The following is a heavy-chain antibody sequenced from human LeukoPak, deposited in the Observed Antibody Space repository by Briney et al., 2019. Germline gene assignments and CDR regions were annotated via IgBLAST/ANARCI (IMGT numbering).Heavy chain of an antibody. CDR1: GYTFTDYY. D-gene: IGHD2-2*01. CDR3: ARIGHDLYQTFDF. CDR2: MHPNSGGT. Sequence: ASVKVSCKASGYTFTDYYMHWLRQAPGQGLEWMGWMHPNSGGTNYAQKFQGRVTMTRDTSISTAYMDLSSLRSDDTAVYYCARIGHDLYQTFDFWGNGNLITVFS. J-gene: IGHJ4*01. V-gene: IGHV1-2*02.